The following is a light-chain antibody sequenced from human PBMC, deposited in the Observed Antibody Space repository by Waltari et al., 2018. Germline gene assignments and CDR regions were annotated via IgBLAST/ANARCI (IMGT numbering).Light chain of an antibody. J-gene: IGLJ3*02. CDR1: TCPATSDHF. CDR2: STD. Sequence: QTVVTQEPSLTVSPGWTVTLTFASTTCPATSDHFPNWFQPKPGHPPRALIYSTDNKHSWTPARFSGSLLGGKAALTLSGVQPEDEADYYCQLYYGGTLVFGGGTKVTVL. V-gene: IGLV7-43*01. CDR3: QLYYGGTLV.